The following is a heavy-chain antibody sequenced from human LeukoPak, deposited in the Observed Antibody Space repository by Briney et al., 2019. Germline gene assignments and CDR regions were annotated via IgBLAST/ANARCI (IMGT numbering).Heavy chain of an antibody. CDR1: GFTFSNYA. Sequence: GGSLRLSCAASGFTFSNYAMHWVRQAPGKGLEYVSAISSNGGSTYYANSVKGRFTISRDNSKNTLYLQMGSLRAEGMAVYYCARDYYGSGSYEGGSFDYWGQGTLVTVSS. CDR3: ARDYYGSGSYEGGSFDY. CDR2: ISSNGGST. J-gene: IGHJ4*02. V-gene: IGHV3-64*01. D-gene: IGHD3-10*01.